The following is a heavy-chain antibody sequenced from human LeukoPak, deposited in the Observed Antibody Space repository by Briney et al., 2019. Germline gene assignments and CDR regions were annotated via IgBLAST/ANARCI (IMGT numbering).Heavy chain of an antibody. CDR2: TYYRSKWIN. V-gene: IGHV6-1*01. D-gene: IGHD1-14*01. J-gene: IGHJ4*02. CDR3: ARNLRPDFDY. Sequence: SQTLSLTCALSGDSFSSNSAAWSWIRQSPSRGLEWLGRTYYRSKWINDYAASVKGRITINPDTSKNQFSLQLNSMTPEDTAVYYCARNLRPDFDYWSQGTLVTVSS. CDR1: GDSFSSNSAA.